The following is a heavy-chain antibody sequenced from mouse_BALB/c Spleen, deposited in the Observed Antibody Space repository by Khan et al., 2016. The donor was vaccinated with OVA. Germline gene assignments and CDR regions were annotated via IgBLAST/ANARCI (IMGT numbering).Heavy chain of an antibody. J-gene: IGHJ1*01. V-gene: IGHV1-39*01. CDR2: IDPYYGDT. CDR3: ARSTWYFDV. CDR1: GYSFTGYN. Sequence: VQLKESGPELEKPGASVKISCKASGYSFTGYNMNWVKQSNGKSLEWIGNIDPYYGDTSYNQKFKGKATLTVDKSSSTSYMQLKSLTSEDSAVYYGARSTWYFDVWGAGTTVTVSS.